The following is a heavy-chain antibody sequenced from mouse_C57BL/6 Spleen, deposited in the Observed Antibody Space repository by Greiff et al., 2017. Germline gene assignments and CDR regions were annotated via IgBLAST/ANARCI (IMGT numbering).Heavy chain of an antibody. CDR1: GYTFTSYW. Sequence: QVQLQQPGAELVRPGSSVKLSCKASGYTFTSYWMPWVKQRPIQGLEWIGNIDPSDSESHYNQKFKDKATLTVDKSSSKAYMQLSSVTSEDSAVYCCARENCGSGYAYWGQGTLVTVSA. CDR2: IDPSDSES. J-gene: IGHJ3*01. CDR3: ARENCGSGYAY. D-gene: IGHD1-1*01. V-gene: IGHV1-52*01.